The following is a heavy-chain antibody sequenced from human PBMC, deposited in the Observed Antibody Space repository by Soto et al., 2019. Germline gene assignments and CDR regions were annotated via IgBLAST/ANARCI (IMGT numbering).Heavy chain of an antibody. CDR3: ARVKGAVVAATLDAFDI. Sequence: SETLSLTCTVSGGSISSYYWSWIRQPPGKGLEWIGYIYYSGSTNYNPSLKSRVTISVDTSKNQFSLKLSSVTAADTAVYYCARVKGAVVAATLDAFDIWGQGTMVTVSS. CDR2: IYYSGST. D-gene: IGHD2-15*01. CDR1: GGSISSYY. V-gene: IGHV4-59*12. J-gene: IGHJ3*02.